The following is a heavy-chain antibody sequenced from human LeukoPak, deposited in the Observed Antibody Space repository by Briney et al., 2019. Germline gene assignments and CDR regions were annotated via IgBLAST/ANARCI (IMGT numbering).Heavy chain of an antibody. CDR1: GFTFSSYG. Sequence: GGSLRLSCAASGFTFSSYGIHWVRQAPGKGLEWVAFIRYDGSNKYYADSVKGRFTISRDNSKNTLYLQMNSLRAEDTAVYYCAKDGRPKRGCSSTSCLNYLDYWGQGTLVTVSS. J-gene: IGHJ4*02. CDR2: IRYDGSNK. V-gene: IGHV3-30*02. CDR3: AKDGRPKRGCSSTSCLNYLDY. D-gene: IGHD2-2*01.